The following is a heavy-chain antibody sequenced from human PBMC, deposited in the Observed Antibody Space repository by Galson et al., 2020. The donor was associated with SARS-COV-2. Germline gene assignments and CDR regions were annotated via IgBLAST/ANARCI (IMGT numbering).Heavy chain of an antibody. D-gene: IGHD6-13*01. V-gene: IGHV3-33*01. CDR3: ARGLRYSNSLYAFDP. CDR1: GFTFSSYG. J-gene: IGHJ5*02. Sequence: GGSLRLSCAASGFTFSSYGMHWVRQAPGKGLEWVAVIWYDGSNKYYADSVKGRFTISRDNAKNSLYLQMNSLRAEDTAVYYCARGLRYSNSLYAFDPWGQGTLVTVSS. CDR2: IWYDGSNK.